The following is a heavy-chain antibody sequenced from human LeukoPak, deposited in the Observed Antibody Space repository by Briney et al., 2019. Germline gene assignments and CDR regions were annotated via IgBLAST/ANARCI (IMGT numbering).Heavy chain of an antibody. Sequence: GGSLRLSCAASGFTFSSHEMNWVRQAPGKGLEWVSYISSGGGTIQYADSVKGRFATSRDNAKNSVYLQMNSLRAEDTAVYYCASGMGGDTGGNPAGDWGQGTQVTVSS. CDR1: GFTFSSHE. J-gene: IGHJ4*02. D-gene: IGHD2-8*02. CDR2: ISSGGGTI. CDR3: ASGMGGDTGGNPAGD. V-gene: IGHV3-48*03.